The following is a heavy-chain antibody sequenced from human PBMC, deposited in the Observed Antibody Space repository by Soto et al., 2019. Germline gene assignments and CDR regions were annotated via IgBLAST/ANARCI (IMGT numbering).Heavy chain of an antibody. CDR2: IYHSGST. Sequence: PSETLSLTCAVSSGSISSSNWWSWVRQPPGKELEWIGEIYHSGSTNYNPSLKSRVTISVDKSKNQFSLKLSSVTAADTAVYYCASLGGVPIAGRPGSAFDIWGQATMVTVS. CDR3: ASLGGVPIAGRPGSAFDI. J-gene: IGHJ3*02. D-gene: IGHD6-6*01. V-gene: IGHV4-4*02. CDR1: SGSISSSNW.